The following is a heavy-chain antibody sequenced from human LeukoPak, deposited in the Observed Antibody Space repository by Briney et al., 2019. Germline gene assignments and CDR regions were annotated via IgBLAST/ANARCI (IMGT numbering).Heavy chain of an antibody. CDR1: GGSISGYY. CDR3: ASQGGSYAYVFDI. D-gene: IGHD1-26*01. Sequence: SETLSLTCIVSGGSISGYYWSWIRQPPGKGLEWIGYISYSGSTNYNPSLKSRVTISVDTSSNQFSLKLTSVTAADTAVYYCASQGGSYAYVFDIWGQGTMVTVSS. J-gene: IGHJ3*02. CDR2: ISYSGST. V-gene: IGHV4-59*01.